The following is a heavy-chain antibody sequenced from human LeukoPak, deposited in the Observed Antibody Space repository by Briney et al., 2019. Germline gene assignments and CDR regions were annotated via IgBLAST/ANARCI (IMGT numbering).Heavy chain of an antibody. J-gene: IGHJ2*01. Sequence: GASVKVSCKASGSTLPSYAMNWVRRAPGQGLEWMGWISAYNGNTTYAQKLQGRVTMTTDTSTSTAYMELRSLRSDDTAVYYCARVGGYYPSHWYFDLWGRGTLVTVSS. CDR2: ISAYNGNT. CDR1: GSTLPSYA. CDR3: ARVGGYYPSHWYFDL. D-gene: IGHD3-22*01. V-gene: IGHV1-18*01.